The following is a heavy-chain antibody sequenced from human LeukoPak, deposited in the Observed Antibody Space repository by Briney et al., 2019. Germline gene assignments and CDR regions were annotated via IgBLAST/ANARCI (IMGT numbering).Heavy chain of an antibody. CDR1: GGSISSHY. D-gene: IGHD1-14*01. V-gene: IGHV4-59*11. Sequence: PSETLSLTCTVSGGSISSHYWSWIRQPPGKGLEWIGYIYYSGSTNYNPSLKSRVTISVDTSKNQFSLKLSSVTAADTAVYYCARVTGHGFLDVWGKGTTVTVSS. J-gene: IGHJ6*04. CDR3: ARVTGHGFLDV. CDR2: IYYSGST.